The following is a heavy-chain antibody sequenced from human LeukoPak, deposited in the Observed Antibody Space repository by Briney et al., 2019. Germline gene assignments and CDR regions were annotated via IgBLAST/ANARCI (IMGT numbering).Heavy chain of an antibody. CDR1: GGSFSGYY. D-gene: IGHD3-22*01. Sequence: SETLSLTCAVYGGSFSGYYWSWIRQPPGKGLEWIGEINHSGSTNYNPSLKSRVTISVDTSKNQFSLKLSSVTAADTAVYYCAREIYYYDSSGYYYPEAQYYYYGMDVWGQGTTVTVSS. J-gene: IGHJ6*02. CDR3: AREIYYYDSSGYYYPEAQYYYYGMDV. CDR2: INHSGST. V-gene: IGHV4-34*09.